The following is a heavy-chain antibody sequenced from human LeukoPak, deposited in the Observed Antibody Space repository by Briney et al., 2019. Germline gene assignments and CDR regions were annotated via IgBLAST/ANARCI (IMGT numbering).Heavy chain of an antibody. V-gene: IGHV3-23*01. CDR2: ISGSGGST. CDR1: GFTFSSYA. D-gene: IGHD6-19*01. Sequence: PGGSLRLSCAASGFTFSSYAMSWVRQAPGKGLEWVSAISGSGGSTYYADSVKGRFTISRDNSKNTLYLQMNSLRAEDTAVYYCANIRLVLFLFDYWGQGTLVTVSS. J-gene: IGHJ4*02. CDR3: ANIRLVLFLFDY.